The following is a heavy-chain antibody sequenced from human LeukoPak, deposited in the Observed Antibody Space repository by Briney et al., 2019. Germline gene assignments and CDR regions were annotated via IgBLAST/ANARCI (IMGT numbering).Heavy chain of an antibody. CDR3: AREGYHGSGSYYGID. CDR2: INHSGST. D-gene: IGHD3-10*01. V-gene: IGHV4-34*01. Sequence: PSETLSLTCAVYGGSFSGYYWSWIRQPPGKGLEWIGEINHSGSTNYNPSLKSRVTISLDTSKNQFSLKLSSVTAADTAVYYCAREGYHGSGSYYGIDWGQGTLVTVSP. CDR1: GGSFSGYY. J-gene: IGHJ4*02.